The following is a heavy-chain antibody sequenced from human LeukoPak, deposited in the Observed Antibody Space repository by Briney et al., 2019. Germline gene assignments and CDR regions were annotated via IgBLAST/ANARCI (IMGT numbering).Heavy chain of an antibody. CDR3: AREQGDLNLRSEFDY. D-gene: IGHD1-14*01. CDR1: GFTFSSYG. CDR2: IWYDGSNK. J-gene: IGHJ4*02. V-gene: IGHV3-33*01. Sequence: PGGSLRLSCAASGFTFSSYGMHWVRQAPGKGLEWVAVIWYDGSNKYYADSVKGRSTISRDNSKNTLYLQMNSLRAEDTAVYYCAREQGDLNLRSEFDYWGQGTLVTVSS.